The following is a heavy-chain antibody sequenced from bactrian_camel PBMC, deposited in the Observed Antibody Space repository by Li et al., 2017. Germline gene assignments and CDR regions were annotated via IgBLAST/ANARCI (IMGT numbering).Heavy chain of an antibody. D-gene: IGHD2*01. J-gene: IGHJ4*01. CDR3: VAPDGGRNRVLYDYAY. CDR1: GFTFSNYA. CDR2: IYSDADRT. Sequence: VQLVESGGGLVQPGGSLRLSCVASGFTFSNYAMMRVRQAPGKGLEWVSGIYSDADRTLYATSVKGRCTISRDNAKNTLYLQLNSLKTEDTARYYCVAPDGGRNRVLYDYAYWGQGTQVTVS. V-gene: IGHV3S31*01.